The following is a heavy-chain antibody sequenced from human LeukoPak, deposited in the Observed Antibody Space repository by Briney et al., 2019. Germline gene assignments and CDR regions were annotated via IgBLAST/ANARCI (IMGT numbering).Heavy chain of an antibody. CDR2: IYYNGNS. Sequence: PSETLSLTCTVSGGSIYSGSYYWGWIRQPPGRGLEWIGSIYYNGNSYDNPSLKSRVTISVDTSKNQFSLKLSSVTAADTAVYYCARLYSSGIYWRGLFDYWGQGTLVTVSS. CDR3: ARLYSSGIYWRGLFDY. J-gene: IGHJ4*02. CDR1: GGSIYSGSYY. D-gene: IGHD1-26*01. V-gene: IGHV4-39*01.